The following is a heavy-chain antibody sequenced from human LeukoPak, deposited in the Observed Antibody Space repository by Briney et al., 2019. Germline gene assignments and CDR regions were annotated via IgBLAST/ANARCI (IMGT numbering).Heavy chain of an antibody. Sequence: SLRLSCTASGFTFGDYAMSWFRQAPGKGLEWVSYISSSSSTIYYADSVKGRFTISRDNAKNSLYLQMNSLRAEDTAVYYCANQLLYYWGQGTLVTVSS. CDR3: ANQLLYY. D-gene: IGHD2-2*01. V-gene: IGHV3-48*01. J-gene: IGHJ4*02. CDR2: ISSSSSTI. CDR1: GFTFGDYA.